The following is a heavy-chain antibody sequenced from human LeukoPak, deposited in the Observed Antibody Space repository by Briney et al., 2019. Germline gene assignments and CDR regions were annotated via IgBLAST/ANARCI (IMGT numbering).Heavy chain of an antibody. CDR3: ARGIQRGIAAAGDDY. CDR2: INHSGST. CDR1: GGSFSGYY. Sequence: SETLSLTCAVYGGSFSGYYWSWIRQPPGKGLEWIGEINHSGSTNYNPSLKSRVTISVDTSKNQFSLKLSSVTAADTAVYYCARGIQRGIAAAGDDYWGQGTLVTVSS. J-gene: IGHJ4*02. D-gene: IGHD6-13*01. V-gene: IGHV4-34*01.